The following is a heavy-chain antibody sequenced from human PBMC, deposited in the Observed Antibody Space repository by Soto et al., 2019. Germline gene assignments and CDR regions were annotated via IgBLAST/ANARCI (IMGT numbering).Heavy chain of an antibody. CDR1: GGTFSSYT. Sequence: QVQLVQSGAEVKKPGSSVKVSCKASGGTFSSYTISWVRQAPGQGLEWMGRIIPILGIANYAQKFQGRVTITADKSTSTAYMELSSLRSEDTAVYYCARDMSVYYDSSGGYFDYWGQGTLVTVSS. CDR3: ARDMSVYYDSSGGYFDY. V-gene: IGHV1-69*08. J-gene: IGHJ4*02. CDR2: IIPILGIA. D-gene: IGHD3-22*01.